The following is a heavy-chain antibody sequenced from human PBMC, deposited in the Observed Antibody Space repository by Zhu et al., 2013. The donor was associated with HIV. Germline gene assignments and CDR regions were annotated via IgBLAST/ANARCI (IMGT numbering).Heavy chain of an antibody. J-gene: IGHJ4*02. CDR3: ARRHRGYCSSTSCSFFDY. Sequence: QVQLQESGPGLVKPSARLSLTCTVSDSSIRSNHYWGWIRQPPGKGLEWIGNIYQDGDAYYNPSLKSRVAISIDTSMNQFSLELTSVTAADTAVYFCARRHRGYCSSTSCSFFDYWGRGILVTVSS. CDR2: IYQDGDA. V-gene: IGHV4-38-2*02. D-gene: IGHD2-2*01. CDR1: DSSIRSNHY.